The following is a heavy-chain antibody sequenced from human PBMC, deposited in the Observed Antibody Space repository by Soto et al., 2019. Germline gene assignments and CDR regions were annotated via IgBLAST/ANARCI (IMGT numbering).Heavy chain of an antibody. CDR2: INSADGDT. Sequence: QVQLVQSGAEVQKPGASVKVSCKASGYTFTDYYIHWLRQAPGQGLEWIGIINSADGDTHYAQRFRDRVTMTRETATTTLFMELSSLGSEDTAIYYCARDTRGWEYGSNVDYWGQGTLVTVSS. D-gene: IGHD1-26*01. V-gene: IGHV1-46*01. J-gene: IGHJ4*02. CDR1: GYTFTDYY. CDR3: ARDTRGWEYGSNVDY.